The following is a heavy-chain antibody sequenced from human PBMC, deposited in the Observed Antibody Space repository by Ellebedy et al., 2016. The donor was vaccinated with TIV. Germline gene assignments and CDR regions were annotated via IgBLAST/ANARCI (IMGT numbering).Heavy chain of an antibody. Sequence: GESLKISCRASGYTFSSYWIGWVRQMPGKGLEWMGIIYPSDSDTRYSPSFQGRVTISADKSTSTSYLRLSSLKASDTAMYYCGRFPVREFDHWGQGTPVTVSS. CDR3: GRFPVREFDH. J-gene: IGHJ4*02. CDR1: GYTFSSYW. D-gene: IGHD4-17*01. CDR2: IYPSDSDT. V-gene: IGHV5-51*01.